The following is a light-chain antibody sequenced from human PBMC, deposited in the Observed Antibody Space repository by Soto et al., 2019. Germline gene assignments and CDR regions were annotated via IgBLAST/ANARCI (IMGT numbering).Light chain of an antibody. CDR3: QSYDSSLGDSV. V-gene: IGLV1-40*01. Sequence: QSVLTQPPSVSGASGQRVTISCTGSGSNIGANYDVHWYQQFPGTAPKLLIYGNTSRPSGVPDRFSGSKSGASASLAITGLQAEDEADYYCQSYDSSLGDSVFGGGTKLIVL. CDR2: GNT. J-gene: IGLJ3*02. CDR1: GSNIGANYD.